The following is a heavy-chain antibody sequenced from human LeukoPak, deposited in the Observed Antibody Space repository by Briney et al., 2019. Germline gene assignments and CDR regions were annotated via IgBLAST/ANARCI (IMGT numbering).Heavy chain of an antibody. Sequence: GGSLRLSCAASGFTFSSYWMHWVRQAPGKGLVWVSRINSDGSSTSYADSVKGRFTISRDNAKNTLYLQMNSLRAEDTAVYYCARETPDSSGWDWGQGTLVTVSS. D-gene: IGHD6-19*01. CDR1: GFTFSSYW. V-gene: IGHV3-74*01. J-gene: IGHJ4*02. CDR3: ARETPDSSGWD. CDR2: INSDGSST.